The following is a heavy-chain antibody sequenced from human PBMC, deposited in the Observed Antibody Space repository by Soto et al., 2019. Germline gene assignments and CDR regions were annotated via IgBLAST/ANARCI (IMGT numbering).Heavy chain of an antibody. CDR1: GFTFSSYA. J-gene: IGHJ4*02. V-gene: IGHV3-30-3*01. Sequence: GGSLRLSCAASGFTFSSYAMHWVRQAPGKGLEWVAVISYDGSNKYYADSVKGRFTISRDNSKNTLYLQMNSLRAEDTAVYYCARDLYPGGYCTNGVCYTWDYWGQGTLVTVSS. CDR3: ARDLYPGGYCTNGVCYTWDY. D-gene: IGHD2-8*01. CDR2: ISYDGSNK.